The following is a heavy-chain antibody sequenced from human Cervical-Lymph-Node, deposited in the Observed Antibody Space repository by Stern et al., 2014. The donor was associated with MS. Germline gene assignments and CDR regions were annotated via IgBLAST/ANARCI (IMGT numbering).Heavy chain of an antibody. Sequence: DQLVESGPGLVKPSQTLSLTCTISGGSINSYYWSWIRQHPGKGLEWIGYIYYSGYTYYNPSLENRVVISVDASKNQFSLKLTSVTAADTAVYYCARDATKPTPGYFDLWGRGTLVTVSS. CDR3: ARDATKPTPGYFDL. CDR1: GGSINSYY. CDR2: IYYSGYT. D-gene: IGHD2-8*01. V-gene: IGHV4-31*03. J-gene: IGHJ2*01.